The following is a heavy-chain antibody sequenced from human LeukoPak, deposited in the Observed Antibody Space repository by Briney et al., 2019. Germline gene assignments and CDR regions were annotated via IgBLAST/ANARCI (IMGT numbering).Heavy chain of an antibody. CDR1: GFTFSSYG. Sequence: GGSLRLSCAASGFTFSSYGMHWVRQAPGMGLEWVAVISYDGSNKYYADSVKGRFTISRDNSKNTLYLQMNSLRAEDTAVYYCAKFGLCSSTSCYGAQDYWGQGTLVTVSS. D-gene: IGHD2-2*01. V-gene: IGHV3-30*18. CDR2: ISYDGSNK. J-gene: IGHJ4*02. CDR3: AKFGLCSSTSCYGAQDY.